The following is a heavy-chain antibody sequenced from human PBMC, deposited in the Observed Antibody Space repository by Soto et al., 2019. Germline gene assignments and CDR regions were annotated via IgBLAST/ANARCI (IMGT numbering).Heavy chain of an antibody. Sequence: PSETLSLTCTVSGGSISSYYWSWIRQPPGKGLEWIGYLYYSGNADYNPSLKSRVTISLDTSKNQFSLKLSSVTAADTAVFYCARVGTYSTYAFDIWGQGTVVTVSS. CDR3: ARVGTYSTYAFDI. V-gene: IGHV4-59*01. CDR1: GGSISSYY. CDR2: LYYSGNA. J-gene: IGHJ3*02. D-gene: IGHD5-18*01.